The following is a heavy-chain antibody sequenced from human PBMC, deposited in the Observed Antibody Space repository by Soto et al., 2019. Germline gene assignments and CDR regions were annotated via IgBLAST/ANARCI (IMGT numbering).Heavy chain of an antibody. Sequence: QVHLVESGGGVVQPGGSLRLSCAASGFIFSGYGMHWVRQAPGKGLEWVAVISFEGSKKYYANSVEGRFTISRDNSKTTLFLQMNSLRAEDTAVYYCAKGGSSSARYFDRWGQGALVTVSS. V-gene: IGHV3-30*18. J-gene: IGHJ5*02. D-gene: IGHD6-6*01. CDR1: GFIFSGYG. CDR3: AKGGSSSARYFDR. CDR2: ISFEGSKK.